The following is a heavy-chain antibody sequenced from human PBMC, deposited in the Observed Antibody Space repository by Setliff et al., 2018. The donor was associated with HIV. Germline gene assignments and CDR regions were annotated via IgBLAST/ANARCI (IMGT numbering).Heavy chain of an antibody. CDR2: IGGHGSII. D-gene: IGHD3-16*01. CDR3: ATVPWGHSSLIIDH. V-gene: IGHV3-48*03. CDR1: EFTFSSCA. J-gene: IGHJ4*02. Sequence: PGGSLRLSCAASEFTFSSCAMSWVRQAPGKGLEWISFIGGHGSIIHYADSVKGRFTISRDNAKNSVYLQMHSLRVEDTAVFYCATVPWGHSSLIIDHWGQGTPVTVSS.